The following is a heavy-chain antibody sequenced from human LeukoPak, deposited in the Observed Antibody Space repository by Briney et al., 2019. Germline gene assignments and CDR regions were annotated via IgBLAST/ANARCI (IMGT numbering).Heavy chain of an antibody. CDR3: ALSPLGAAGTWSGLFDY. Sequence: KPSETLSLTCTVSGGSISSYYWSWIRQPPGKGLEWIGYIYYSGSTNYNPSLKSRVTISVDTSKNQFSLKLRSVTAADTAVYYCALSPLGAAGTWSGLFDYWGQGTLVTVSS. CDR2: IYYSGST. CDR1: GGSISSYY. D-gene: IGHD6-13*01. J-gene: IGHJ4*02. V-gene: IGHV4-59*08.